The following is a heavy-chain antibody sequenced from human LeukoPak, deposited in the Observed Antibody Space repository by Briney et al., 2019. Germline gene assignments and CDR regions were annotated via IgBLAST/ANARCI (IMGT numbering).Heavy chain of an antibody. D-gene: IGHD4-11*01. CDR3: ASLQYYYYSMDV. J-gene: IGHJ6*03. V-gene: IGHV4-31*03. Sequence: SETLSLTCTVSGGSISSGGYYWSWIRQHPGKGLEWIGYISYSGTTYYNPSLKSRLTISSDTSEKQFSLKLSSVTAADTAVYFCASLQYYYYSMDVWGKGTTVTVSS. CDR2: ISYSGTT. CDR1: GGSISSGGYY.